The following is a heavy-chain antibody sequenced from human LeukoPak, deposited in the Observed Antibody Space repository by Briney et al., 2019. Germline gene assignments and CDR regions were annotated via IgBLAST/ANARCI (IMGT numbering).Heavy chain of an antibody. CDR2: INPNSGGT. Sequence: ASVKVSCTASGYTFTGYYMHWVRQAPGQGLEWMGWINPNSGGTNYAQKFQGRVTMTRDTSITTAYMGLSRLRSDDTAVYYCAKGRVVAGSKSLTYHWFDPWGQGTLVTVSS. CDR3: AKGRVVAGSKSLTYHWFDP. D-gene: IGHD6-19*01. V-gene: IGHV1-2*02. J-gene: IGHJ5*02. CDR1: GYTFTGYY.